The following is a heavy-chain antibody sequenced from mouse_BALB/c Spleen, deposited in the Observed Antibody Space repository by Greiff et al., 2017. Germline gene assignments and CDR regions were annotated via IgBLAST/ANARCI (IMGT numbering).Heavy chain of an antibody. Sequence: DVKLQESGPGLVKPSQSLSLTCTVTGYSITSDYAWNWIRQFPGNKLEWMGYISYSGSTSYNPSLKSRISITRDTSKNQFFLQLNSVTTEDTATYYCARSYGYNHYYAMDYWGQGTSVTVSS. J-gene: IGHJ4*01. CDR3: ARSYGYNHYYAMDY. CDR2: ISYSGST. V-gene: IGHV3-2*02. D-gene: IGHD2-2*01. CDR1: GYSITSDYA.